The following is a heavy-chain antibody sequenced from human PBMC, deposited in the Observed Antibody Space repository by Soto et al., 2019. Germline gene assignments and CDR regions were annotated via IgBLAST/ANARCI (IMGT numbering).Heavy chain of an antibody. J-gene: IGHJ3*02. D-gene: IGHD6-6*01. CDR1: GGTFSSYT. CDR2: IIPILGIA. Sequence: QVQLVQSGAEVKKPGSSVKVSCKASGGTFSSYTLSWVRQAPGQGLEWMGRIIPILGIANYAQKFQGRVTITADKSTSTAYMELSSLRSEDTAVYYCARTSIAARDAFDIWGQGTMVTVSS. V-gene: IGHV1-69*02. CDR3: ARTSIAARDAFDI.